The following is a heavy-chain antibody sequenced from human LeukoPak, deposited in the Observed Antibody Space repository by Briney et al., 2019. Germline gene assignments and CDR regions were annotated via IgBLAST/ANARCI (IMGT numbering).Heavy chain of an antibody. CDR3: AKDRHAPGRYCSTIICFPFDP. CDR2: ISSSGSTI. D-gene: IGHD2-2*01. Sequence: GGSLRLSCAASGFTFSSYEMNWVRQAPGKGLEWVSYISSSGSTIYYADSVKGRFTISRDNAKNSLYLQMNSLRAEDTAVYYCAKDRHAPGRYCSTIICFPFDPWGQGTLVTVSS. V-gene: IGHV3-48*03. CDR1: GFTFSSYE. J-gene: IGHJ5*02.